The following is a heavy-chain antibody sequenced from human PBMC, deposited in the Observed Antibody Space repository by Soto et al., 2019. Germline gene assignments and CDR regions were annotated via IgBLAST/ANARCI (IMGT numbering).Heavy chain of an antibody. J-gene: IGHJ4*02. CDR1: GFTFSSYA. V-gene: IGHV3-23*01. D-gene: IGHD2-15*01. Sequence: GGSLRLSCAASGFTFSSYAMSWVRQAPGKGLEWVSAISGSGGSTYYADSVKGRFTISRDNSKNTLYLQMNSLRAEDTAVYYCAKDGGYCSGGSCLRGLFDYWGQGTLVTVSS. CDR3: AKDGGYCSGGSCLRGLFDY. CDR2: ISGSGGST.